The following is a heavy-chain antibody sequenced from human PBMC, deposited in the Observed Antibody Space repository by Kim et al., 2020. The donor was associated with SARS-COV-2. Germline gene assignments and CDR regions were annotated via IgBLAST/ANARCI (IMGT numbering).Heavy chain of an antibody. D-gene: IGHD2-15*01. J-gene: IGHJ4*02. V-gene: IGHV5-51*01. CDR3: VRQAGGNPPDY. CDR2: IYAGDSDT. Sequence: GESLKISCKGSGYNFTNYWIGWVRQMPGKGLEWMGIIYAGDSDTRYSPSFQAQVTISADKSISTAYLQWSSLKASDTAMYYCVRQAGGNPPDYWGQGTLVTVSS. CDR1: GYNFTNYW.